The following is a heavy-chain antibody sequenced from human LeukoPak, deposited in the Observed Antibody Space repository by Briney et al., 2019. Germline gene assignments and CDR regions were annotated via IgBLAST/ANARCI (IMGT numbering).Heavy chain of an antibody. V-gene: IGHV3-30*18. CDR1: GFTFSSYG. J-gene: IGHJ4*02. Sequence: GGSLRLSCEASGFTFSSYGMHWVRQAPGKGLEWVAVISYDGSNKYYADSVKGRFTISRDNSKNTLYLQMNSLRAEDTAVYYCAKARRALAAAGTPIDYWGQGTLVTVSS. CDR3: AKARRALAAAGTPIDY. D-gene: IGHD6-13*01. CDR2: ISYDGSNK.